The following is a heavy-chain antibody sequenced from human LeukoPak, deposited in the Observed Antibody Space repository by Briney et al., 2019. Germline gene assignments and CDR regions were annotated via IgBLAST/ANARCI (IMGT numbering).Heavy chain of an antibody. D-gene: IGHD4/OR15-4a*01. CDR2: INPNSGGT. J-gene: IGHJ4*02. V-gene: IGHV1-2*02. Sequence: ASVKISCKASGYTFTGYYMHWVRQAPGQGLEWMGWINPNSGGTNYAQKFQGRVTMTRDTSISTAYMELSRLRSDDTAVYYCARRAGAYSHPYDYWGQGTLVTVSS. CDR1: GYTFTGYY. CDR3: ARRAGAYSHPYDY.